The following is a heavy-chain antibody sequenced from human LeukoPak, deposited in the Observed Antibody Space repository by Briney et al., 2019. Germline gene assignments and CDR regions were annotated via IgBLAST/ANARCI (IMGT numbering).Heavy chain of an antibody. CDR1: GDSVSSNSAA. CDR3: ARRRGTAQAFDY. D-gene: IGHD6-13*01. V-gene: IGHV6-1*01. Sequence: SQTLSLTCAISGDSVSSNSAAWNWIRQSPSRGPEWLGRTYYRSKWSNDYAVSVKSRVIINTDTSKNQFSLQLNSVTPEDTAVYYCARRRGTAQAFDYWGQGTLVTVSS. CDR2: TYYRSKWSN. J-gene: IGHJ4*02.